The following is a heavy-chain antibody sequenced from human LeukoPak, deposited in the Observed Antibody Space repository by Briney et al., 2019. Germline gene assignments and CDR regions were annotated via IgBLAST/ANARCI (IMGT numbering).Heavy chain of an antibody. J-gene: IGHJ4*02. V-gene: IGHV3-30*18. CDR1: GFTFSSCG. D-gene: IGHD3-16*01. CDR2: ISYDGSNK. CDR3: AKDEGGAIFDY. Sequence: GGSLRLSCAASGFTFSSCGMHWVRQAPGKGLEWVAVISYDGSNKYYADSVKGRFTISRDNSKNTLYLQMNSLRAEDTAVYYCAKDEGGAIFDYWGQGTLVTVSS.